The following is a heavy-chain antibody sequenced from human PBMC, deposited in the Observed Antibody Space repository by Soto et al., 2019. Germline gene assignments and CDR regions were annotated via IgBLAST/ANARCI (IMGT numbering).Heavy chain of an antibody. CDR2: INHSGDT. J-gene: IGHJ6*02. V-gene: IGHV4-34*01. CDR3: ARTGGMDV. Sequence: QVQLQQWGAGLLKPSETLSLTCAVYGGSFSGYYWSWLRPTPEKGLEWIGEINHSGDTKYNPSLESRVTISVDTSKNQFSLKLNSVSAADTAVYYCARTGGMDVWGQGATVTVSS. CDR1: GGSFSGYY.